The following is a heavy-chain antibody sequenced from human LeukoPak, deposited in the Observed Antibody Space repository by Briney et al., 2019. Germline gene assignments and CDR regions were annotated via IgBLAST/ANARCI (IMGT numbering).Heavy chain of an antibody. CDR2: IYYSGST. CDR1: GGSISSSSYY. D-gene: IGHD6-13*01. J-gene: IGHJ2*01. Sequence: SETLSLTCTVSGGSISSSSYYWGWIRQPPGKGLEWIGSIYYSGSTYYNPSLKSRGTISVDTSKNQFSLKLSSVTAADTAVYYCARRSIAAAGTDWYFDLWGRGTLVTVSS. V-gene: IGHV4-39*01. CDR3: ARRSIAAAGTDWYFDL.